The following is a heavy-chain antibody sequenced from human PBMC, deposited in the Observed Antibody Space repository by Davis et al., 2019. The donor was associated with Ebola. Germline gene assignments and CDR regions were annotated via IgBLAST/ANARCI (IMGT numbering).Heavy chain of an antibody. V-gene: IGHV1-46*01. Sequence: ASVKVSCKASGYTFTSYYMHWVRQAPGQGLEWMGIINPSGGSTSYAQKFQGRVTMTRDTSTSTVYMELSSLRSEDTAVYYCARLRFLEWLFRGSWFDPWGQGTLVTVSS. CDR2: INPSGGST. CDR1: GYTFTSYY. D-gene: IGHD3-3*01. CDR3: ARLRFLEWLFRGSWFDP. J-gene: IGHJ5*02.